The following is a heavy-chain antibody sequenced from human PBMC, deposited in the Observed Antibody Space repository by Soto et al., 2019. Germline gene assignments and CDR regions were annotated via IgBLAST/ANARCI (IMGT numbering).Heavy chain of an antibody. J-gene: IGHJ5*02. CDR2: IYYVGSP. Sequence: SETLSLTCSVSGGSIGSVSNYWAWIRQAPGRGLEWIGSIYYVGSPFYNPSLKSRFTMSIDTTKNQFSLNLTSVTATATAVYYCANIIIAATRHYYFDPRGQGTLVTVSS. CDR1: GGSIGSVSNY. CDR3: ANIIIAATRHYYFDP. V-gene: IGHV4-39*01. D-gene: IGHD1-7*01.